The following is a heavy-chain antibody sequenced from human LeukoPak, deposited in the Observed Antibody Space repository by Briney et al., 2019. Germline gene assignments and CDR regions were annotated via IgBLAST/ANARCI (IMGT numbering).Heavy chain of an antibody. J-gene: IGHJ6*03. V-gene: IGHV4-4*09. CDR3: ARRAEYSSSYYYYYYMDV. Sequence: SETLSLTCTVSGGSISSYYWSWIRQPPGKGLEWIGYIYTSGSTNYNPSLKSRVTISVDTSKNQFSLKLSSVTAADTAVYYCARRAEYSSSYYYYYYMDVWSKGTTVTVSS. D-gene: IGHD6-6*01. CDR1: GGSISSYY. CDR2: IYTSGST.